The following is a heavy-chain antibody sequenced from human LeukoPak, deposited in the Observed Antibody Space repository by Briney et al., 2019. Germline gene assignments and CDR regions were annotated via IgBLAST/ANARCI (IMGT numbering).Heavy chain of an antibody. D-gene: IGHD1-1*01. V-gene: IGHV4-38-2*02. Sequence: SETLSLTCTVSGYSISSGYYWGWIRQPPGKGLEWIGSIYHSGTTYYNPSLKSRVTISVDTSKNQFSLKLRSVTAADTAVYYCARVSVGHWKKIDYWGQGTLVTVSS. J-gene: IGHJ4*02. CDR1: GYSISSGYY. CDR3: ARVSVGHWKKIDY. CDR2: IYHSGTT.